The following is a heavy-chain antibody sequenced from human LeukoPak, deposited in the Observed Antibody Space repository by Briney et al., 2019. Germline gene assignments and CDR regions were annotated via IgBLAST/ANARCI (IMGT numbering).Heavy chain of an antibody. D-gene: IGHD3-16*02. V-gene: IGHV4-4*07. J-gene: IGHJ3*02. CDR2: IYTSGST. CDR1: GGSISSYD. Sequence: ASETLSLTCTVSGGSISSYDWSWIRQPAGKGLEWIGRIYTSGSTNYNPSLKSRVTMSVDTSKNQFSLKLSSVTAADTAVYYCARAGWGSYRSNDAFDIWGQGTMVTVSS. CDR3: ARAGWGSYRSNDAFDI.